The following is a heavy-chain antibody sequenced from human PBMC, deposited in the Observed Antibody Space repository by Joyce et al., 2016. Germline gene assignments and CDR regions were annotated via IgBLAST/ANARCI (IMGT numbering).Heavy chain of an antibody. CDR3: ARLRQTGNINDY. CDR1: GGTRNGYA. V-gene: IGHV1-69*06. Sequence: QMQLVQSGAEVKKPGSSVKVSCKALGGTRNGYAVSWVRRAPGQGLEWMGSITPIFATDKYAQKFQARVTITADKSTNTAYMELSSLRYEDTAIYYCARLRQTGNINDYWGQGTLVTVSS. CDR2: ITPIFATD. J-gene: IGHJ4*02. D-gene: IGHD1-14*01.